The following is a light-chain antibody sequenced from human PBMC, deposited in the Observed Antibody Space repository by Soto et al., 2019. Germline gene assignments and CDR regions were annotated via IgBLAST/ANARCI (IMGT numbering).Light chain of an antibody. V-gene: IGKV1-9*01. CDR2: DAS. J-gene: IGKJ5*01. CDR3: QQLNKYPVT. Sequence: IRLTQSPSSLSASVGDRVTISCRASLDIGNYLAWYQQKPGEAPKLLIYDASTLQSGVPLRFGGSGSGTDFTLTISSLQPEDFATYYCQQLNKYPVTFGQGTRLEIK. CDR1: LDIGNY.